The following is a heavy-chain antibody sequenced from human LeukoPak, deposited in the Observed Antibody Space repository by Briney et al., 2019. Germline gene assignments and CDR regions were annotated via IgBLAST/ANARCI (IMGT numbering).Heavy chain of an antibody. CDR1: GFTFSSFS. Sequence: GGSLRLSCAASGFTFSSFSMNWVRQAPGKGLEWVSGVNGNGGSTSYADSVKGRFTIFRDNSKNTVYLQMNSLRVEDTAVYYCAKSLYGGCDYWGQGTVVTVSS. V-gene: IGHV3-23*01. J-gene: IGHJ4*02. D-gene: IGHD3-16*02. CDR2: VNGNGGST. CDR3: AKSLYGGCDY.